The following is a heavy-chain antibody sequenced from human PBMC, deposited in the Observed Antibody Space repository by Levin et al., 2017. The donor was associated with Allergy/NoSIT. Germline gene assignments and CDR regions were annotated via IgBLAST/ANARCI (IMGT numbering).Heavy chain of an antibody. J-gene: IGHJ4*02. V-gene: IGHV1-2*06. CDR1: GYTFTGYY. D-gene: IGHD4-17*01. Sequence: PGESLKISCKASGYTFTGYYMHWVRQAPGQGLEWMGRINPNSGGTNYAQKFQGRVTMTRDTSISTAYMELSRLRSDDTAVYYCARGIDDYGDYDLDYWGQGTLVTVSS. CDR2: INPNSGGT. CDR3: ARGIDDYGDYDLDY.